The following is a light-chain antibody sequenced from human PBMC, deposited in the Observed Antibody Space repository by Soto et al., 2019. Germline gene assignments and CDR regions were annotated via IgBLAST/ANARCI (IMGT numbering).Light chain of an antibody. CDR1: QTVRTNY. Sequence: EIAVTQSPGTLSLSPGEIATISCRASQTVRTNYLAWFQHKPGQAHRLLIYGASSRDTCIPDRLSGSGSGSDFTLNINRLEAEDLSGYFCHQYSDAHLTFGAGTQEDI. CDR2: GAS. J-gene: IGKJ4*01. V-gene: IGKV3-20*01. CDR3: HQYSDAHLT.